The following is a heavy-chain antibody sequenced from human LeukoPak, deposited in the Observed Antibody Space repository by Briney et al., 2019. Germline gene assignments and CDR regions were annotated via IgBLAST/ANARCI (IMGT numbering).Heavy chain of an antibody. D-gene: IGHD3-22*01. Sequence: GESLKISCKGSGYSFTSYWIGWVRQMPGKGLEWMGIIYPGDSDTRYSPSLQGQVTISADKSISTAYLQWSSLKASDTAMYYCATTYYYDSSGPPDAFDIWGQGTMVTVSS. CDR1: GYSFTSYW. J-gene: IGHJ3*02. CDR3: ATTYYYDSSGPPDAFDI. CDR2: IYPGDSDT. V-gene: IGHV5-51*01.